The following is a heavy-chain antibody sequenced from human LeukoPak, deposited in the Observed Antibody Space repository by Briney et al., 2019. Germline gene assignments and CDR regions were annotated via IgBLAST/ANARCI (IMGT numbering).Heavy chain of an antibody. D-gene: IGHD1/OR15-1a*01. CDR2: IRYDGSDK. Sequence: GGSLRLSCAASGFIFTDYGMHWVRQAPGKGLEWLTFIRYDGSDKYYADSVKGRFTISRDNSKNTLYLQMNSLTSEDTAVYYCAKEGTASKSSDLDHWGQGILVTVSS. V-gene: IGHV3-30*02. CDR3: AKEGTASKSSDLDH. J-gene: IGHJ4*02. CDR1: GFIFTDYG.